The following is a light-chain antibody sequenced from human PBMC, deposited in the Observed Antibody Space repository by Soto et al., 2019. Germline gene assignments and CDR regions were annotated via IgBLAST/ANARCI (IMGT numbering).Light chain of an antibody. V-gene: IGKV3-15*01. J-gene: IGKJ4*01. CDR2: GAS. CDR3: QQYNVWPLT. CDR1: QSVGSN. Sequence: EIVMTQSAATLSVSPGERATLSCRPSQSVGSNLAWYQQKPGQVPRLLIYGASTRATGIPARFSGSGSGTEFTLTISSLQSEDFAVYYCQQYNVWPLTFGGGTKVDIK.